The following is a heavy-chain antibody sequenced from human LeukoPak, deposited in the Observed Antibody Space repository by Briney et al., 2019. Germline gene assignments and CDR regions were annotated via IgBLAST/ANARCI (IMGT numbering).Heavy chain of an antibody. CDR1: GLTLSGYT. CDR3: AKDGDSSGWYYFDY. J-gene: IGHJ4*02. D-gene: IGHD6-19*01. Sequence: GGSLRLSCAASGLTLSGYTMHWVRQAPGKGLEWVAVISYDGSNKYYADSVKGRFTISRDNSKNTLYLQMNSLRAEDTAVYYCAKDGDSSGWYYFDYWGQGTLVTVSS. V-gene: IGHV3-30*04. CDR2: ISYDGSNK.